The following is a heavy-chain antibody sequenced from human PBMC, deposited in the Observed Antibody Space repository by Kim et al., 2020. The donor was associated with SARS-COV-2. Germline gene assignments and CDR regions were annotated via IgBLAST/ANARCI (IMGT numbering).Heavy chain of an antibody. CDR1: GYSFTSYW. CDR3: ASGEVGTYQLPDYYYGMDV. Sequence: GESLKISCKGSGYSFTSYWISWVRQMPGKGLEWMGRIDPSDSYTNYSPSFQGHVTISADKSISTAYLQWSSLKASDTAMYYCASGEVGTYQLPDYYYGMDVWGQGTTVTVSS. J-gene: IGHJ6*02. D-gene: IGHD2-2*01. V-gene: IGHV5-10-1*01. CDR2: IDPSDSYT.